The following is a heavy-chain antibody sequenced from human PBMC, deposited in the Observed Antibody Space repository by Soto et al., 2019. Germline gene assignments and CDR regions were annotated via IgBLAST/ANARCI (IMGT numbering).Heavy chain of an antibody. CDR3: ARSSGSAYRFDP. J-gene: IGHJ5*02. CDR2: ISAYNGNT. D-gene: IGHD2-21*01. V-gene: IGHV1-18*01. CDR1: GYTFTSYG. Sequence: ASVKVSCKASGYTFTSYGISWVLQAPGQGLEWMGWISAYNGNTNYAQKVQGRVTMTTDTSTSTAYMELRSLRSDDTAVYYCARSSGSAYRFDPWGQGTLVTVSS.